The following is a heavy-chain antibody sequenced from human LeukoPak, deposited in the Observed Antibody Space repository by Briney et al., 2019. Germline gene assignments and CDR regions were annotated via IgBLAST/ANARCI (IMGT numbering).Heavy chain of an antibody. CDR3: ARGYDSSGYYSGGLAY. D-gene: IGHD3-22*01. V-gene: IGHV3-48*03. J-gene: IGHJ4*02. CDR2: ISSSGSTI. Sequence: PGGSLRLSCAASGFTFSSYEMNWVRQAPGKGLEWVSYISSSGSTIYYADSVKGRFTTSRDNAKNSLYLQMNSLRAEDTAVYYCARGYDSSGYYSGGLAYWGQGTLVTVSS. CDR1: GFTFSSYE.